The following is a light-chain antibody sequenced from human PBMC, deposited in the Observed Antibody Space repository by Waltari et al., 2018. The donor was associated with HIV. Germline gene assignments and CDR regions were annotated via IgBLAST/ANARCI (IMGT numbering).Light chain of an antibody. V-gene: IGLV1-47*01. CDR3: AAWDDSLNGWV. Sequence: QSVLTQPPSTSGTPGQRVTISCSGSSSNIGSNYIYWYRQVPGTTPTLLMYTNNRRPSGVPYRFSGSRSGTSASLASSGLRSGDEADYYCAAWDDSLNGWVFGGGTKLTVL. J-gene: IGLJ3*02. CDR2: TNN. CDR1: SSNIGSNY.